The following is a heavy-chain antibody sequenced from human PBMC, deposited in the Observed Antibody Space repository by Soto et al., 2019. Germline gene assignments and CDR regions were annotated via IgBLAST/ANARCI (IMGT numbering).Heavy chain of an antibody. CDR3: ARVPKGDQYYYDSSGYNYGLLDY. Sequence: SETLSLTCTVSGGSISSGDYYWSWIRQPPGKGLEWIGYIYYSGSTYYNPSLKSRVTISVDTSKNQFSLKLSSVTAADTAVYYCARVPKGDQYYYDSSGYNYGLLDYWGQGTLVTVSS. CDR1: GGSISSGDYY. CDR2: IYYSGST. D-gene: IGHD3-22*01. J-gene: IGHJ4*02. V-gene: IGHV4-30-4*01.